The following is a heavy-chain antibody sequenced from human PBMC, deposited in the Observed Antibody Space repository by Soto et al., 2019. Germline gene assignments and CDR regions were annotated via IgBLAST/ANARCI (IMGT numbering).Heavy chain of an antibody. CDR2: IIPILGIA. D-gene: IGHD6-13*01. J-gene: IGHJ4*02. Sequence: QVQLVQSGAEVKKPGSSVKVSCKASGGTFSSYTISWVPQAPGQGLEWMGRIIPILGIANYAQKFQGRVTITGDKSTSTAYMELSSLRYEDTAVYYCARDFRREYSSSRSPFDYWGQGTLVTVSS. CDR1: GGTFSSYT. V-gene: IGHV1-69*08. CDR3: ARDFRREYSSSRSPFDY.